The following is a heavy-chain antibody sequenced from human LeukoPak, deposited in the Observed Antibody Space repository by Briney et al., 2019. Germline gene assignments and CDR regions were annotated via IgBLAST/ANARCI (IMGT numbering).Heavy chain of an antibody. J-gene: IGHJ4*02. Sequence: PSETLSLTCTVSGFSISSGYYWGWIRQPPGKGLQWIGSIYYSGSTYSNPSLKSRVTISVDTSKNQFSLKLSSVTAADTAVYYCARDVRHSNSGSYYNGEFDYWGQGTLVTVSS. V-gene: IGHV4-38-2*02. D-gene: IGHD3-10*01. CDR1: GFSISSGYY. CDR3: ARDVRHSNSGSYYNGEFDY. CDR2: IYYSGST.